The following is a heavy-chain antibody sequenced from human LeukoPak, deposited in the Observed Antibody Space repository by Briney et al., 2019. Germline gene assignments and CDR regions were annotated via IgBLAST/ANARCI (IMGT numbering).Heavy chain of an antibody. J-gene: IGHJ4*02. CDR3: ARDYSNWNYAPDF. CDR1: GYTFTRYG. D-gene: IGHD1-7*01. V-gene: IGHV1-18*01. CDR2: ISASNGNT. Sequence: GASVKVSCKASGYTFTRYGISWVRQAPGQGLQWLGWISASNGNTNYAQKFRDRVTMSTDTSTGTAYLDVRSLTSDDTAVYYCARDYSNWNYAPDFWGQGTLVIVSS.